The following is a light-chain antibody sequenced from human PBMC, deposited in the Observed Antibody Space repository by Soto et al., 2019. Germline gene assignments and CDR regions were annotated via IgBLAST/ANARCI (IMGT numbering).Light chain of an antibody. V-gene: IGLV2-14*01. CDR1: SSDVGGYKY. CDR3: SSYTDSSNLVI. Sequence: QSALTQPASVSGSPGQSITISCTGTSSDVGGYKYVSWYQQQPGKVPKLMIYEVSNRPSGVSDRFSGSKSGDTASLTISGLQAEDEADYYCSSYTDSSNLVIFGGGTKLTVL. CDR2: EVS. J-gene: IGLJ2*01.